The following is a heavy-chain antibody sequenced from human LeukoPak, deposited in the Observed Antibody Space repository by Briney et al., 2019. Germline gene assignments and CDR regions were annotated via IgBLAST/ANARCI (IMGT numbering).Heavy chain of an antibody. V-gene: IGHV3-23*01. J-gene: IGHJ4*02. Sequence: GGSLRLSCAASGFTFSSYAMSWVRQAPGKGLEWVSAISGSGGSTYYADSVKGRFTISRDNSKNTLYLQMNSLRAEDTAVYYCAKAGNYGDYVPYYFDYWGQGTLVTVSS. CDR2: ISGSGGST. D-gene: IGHD4-17*01. CDR3: AKAGNYGDYVPYYFDY. CDR1: GFTFSSYA.